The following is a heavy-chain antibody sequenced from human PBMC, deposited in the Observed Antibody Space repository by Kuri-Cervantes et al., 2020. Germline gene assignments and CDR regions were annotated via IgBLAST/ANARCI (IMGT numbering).Heavy chain of an antibody. D-gene: IGHD3-16*01. J-gene: IGHJ3*02. CDR3: AKVRRGGLDGFDI. V-gene: IGHV1-8*02. Sequence: ASVKVSCKASGYSFSSNDINWVRQATGQGLEWMGWMNPKSGNRVYAQKFQGRVTMTRNTSINTAYMELSSPRSEDTALYYCAKVRRGGLDGFDIWGQGTMVTVSS. CDR1: GYSFSSND. CDR2: MNPKSGNR.